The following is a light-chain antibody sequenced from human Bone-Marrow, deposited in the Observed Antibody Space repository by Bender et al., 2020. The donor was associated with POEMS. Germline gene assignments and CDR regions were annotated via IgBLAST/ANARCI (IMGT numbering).Light chain of an antibody. CDR3: SSFTSSSAHVL. Sequence: QSALTQPASVSGSPGQSITISCTGTSSDVGTYNVVSWYQQHPGKVPKVIIYEGSKRPSGVSNRFSGSKSDNTASLTISGLQAEDEAEYWCSSFTSSSAHVLFGGGTKLTVL. CDR1: SSDVGTYNV. CDR2: EGS. V-gene: IGLV2-14*02. J-gene: IGLJ2*01.